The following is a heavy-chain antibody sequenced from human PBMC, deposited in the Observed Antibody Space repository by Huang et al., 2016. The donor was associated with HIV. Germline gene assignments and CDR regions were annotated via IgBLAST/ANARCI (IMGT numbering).Heavy chain of an antibody. CDR1: GYTFTTYH. J-gene: IGHJ4*02. V-gene: IGHV1-46*01. D-gene: IGHD3-10*01. CDR3: ARALLLFGLGSPLDF. CDR2: SNPSGAST. Sequence: QVQLVQSGAEVKKPGASVKISCKASGYTFTTYHMHWVRQAPGQGLEWMGMSNPSGASTRSAQTFQGIVTMTSDTSTSTVYMELSSLTPEDTAVYYCARALLLFGLGSPLDFWGQGSLVTVSS.